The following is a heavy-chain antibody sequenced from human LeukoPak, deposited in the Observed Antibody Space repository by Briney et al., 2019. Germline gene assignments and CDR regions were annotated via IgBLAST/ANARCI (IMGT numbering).Heavy chain of an antibody. CDR2: IYSGGST. D-gene: IGHD4-23*01. CDR3: ASDKIGKPYFDY. CDR1: GFTVSSNY. Sequence: GGSLRLSCAASGFTVSSNYMSWVRQAPGKGLEWVSVIYSGGSTYYADSVKGRFTISRDNSKNTLYLQMNSLRAEDTAVYYCASDKIGKPYFDYWGQGTLVTVYS. V-gene: IGHV3-53*01. J-gene: IGHJ4*02.